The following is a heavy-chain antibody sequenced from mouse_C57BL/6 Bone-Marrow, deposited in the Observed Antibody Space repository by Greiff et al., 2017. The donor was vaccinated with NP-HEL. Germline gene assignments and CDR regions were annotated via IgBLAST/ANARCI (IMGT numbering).Heavy chain of an antibody. Sequence: EVKLVESGPGLVKPSQSLSLTCSVTGYSITSGYYWNWIRQFPGNKLEWMGYISYDGSNNYNPSLKNRISITRDTSKNQFFLKLNSVTTEDTATYYCARDRDYYGSSSYWYFDVWGTGTTVTVSS. CDR2: ISYDGSN. J-gene: IGHJ1*03. V-gene: IGHV3-6*01. D-gene: IGHD1-1*01. CDR3: ARDRDYYGSSSYWYFDV. CDR1: GYSITSGYY.